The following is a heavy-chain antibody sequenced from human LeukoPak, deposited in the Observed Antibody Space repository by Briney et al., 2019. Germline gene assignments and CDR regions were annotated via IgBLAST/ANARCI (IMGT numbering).Heavy chain of an antibody. V-gene: IGHV3-13*04. J-gene: IGHJ4*02. CDR3: ARGNILTGYEY. Sequence: GGCLGLSCAASGFTFSSYDMHWVRQSTGKGLEWVSAIAFAGETYYSGSVKGRFTISRENAKNSLYLQMNYLRAGDTAVYYCARGNILTGYEYWGQGILVTVAS. CDR1: GFTFSSYD. CDR2: IAFAGET. D-gene: IGHD3-9*01.